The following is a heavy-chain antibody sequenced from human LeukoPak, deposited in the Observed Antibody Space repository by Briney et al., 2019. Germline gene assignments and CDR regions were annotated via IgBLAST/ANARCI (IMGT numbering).Heavy chain of an antibody. CDR1: GFTFSSYA. CDR3: ARSIVPRAYCGGDCSWYFDY. CDR2: ISYDGSNK. D-gene: IGHD2-21*02. Sequence: GGSLRLSCAASGFTFSSYAMHWVRQAPGKGLEWVAVISYDGSNKYYADSVKGRFTISRDNSKNTLYLQMNSLRAEDTAVYYCARSIVPRAYCGGDCSWYFDYWGQGTLVAVSS. V-gene: IGHV3-30-3*01. J-gene: IGHJ4*02.